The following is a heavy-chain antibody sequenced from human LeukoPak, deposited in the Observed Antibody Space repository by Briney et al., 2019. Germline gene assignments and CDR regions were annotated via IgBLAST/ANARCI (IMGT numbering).Heavy chain of an antibody. CDR2: ISRSSYI. CDR1: GLTFRSYN. CDR3: ARGASRADY. Sequence: GGSLTLLCGLCGLTFRSYNIIWLRLAPGKPPEWVSSISRSSYIYCADSVKGRFTISRDNAKNSLYLQMNSLRAEDTALYYCARGASRADYWGQGTLVTVSS. V-gene: IGHV3-21*01. J-gene: IGHJ4*02.